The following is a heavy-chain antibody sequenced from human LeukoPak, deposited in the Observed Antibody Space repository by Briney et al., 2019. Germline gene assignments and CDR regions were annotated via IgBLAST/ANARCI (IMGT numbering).Heavy chain of an antibody. Sequence: GGSLRLSCEVSGFTFNSYAMPWVRQAPGKGLEWVSGISGSGGSTYYADSVKGRFTISRDNPKNTLYLQMNSLRAEDTAVYYCAKCLDAYTPNRYFDLWGRGTLVTVSS. V-gene: IGHV3-23*01. J-gene: IGHJ2*01. CDR1: GFTFNSYA. CDR3: AKCLDAYTPNRYFDL. CDR2: ISGSGGST. D-gene: IGHD5-24*01.